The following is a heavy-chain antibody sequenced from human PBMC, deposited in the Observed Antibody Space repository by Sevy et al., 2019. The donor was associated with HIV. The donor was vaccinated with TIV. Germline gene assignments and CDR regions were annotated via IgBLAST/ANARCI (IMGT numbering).Heavy chain of an antibody. D-gene: IGHD3-10*01. J-gene: IGHJ6*02. CDR2: IKSKTDGGTT. CDR1: GFTFSNAW. V-gene: IGHV3-15*01. CDR3: TTDNQLIMVRGVKNYYGMDV. Sequence: GGSLRLSCAASGFTFSNAWMSWVRQAPGKGLEWVGRIKSKTDGGTTDYAAPVKGRFTISRDDSKNTRDLQMNSLKTEDTAVYYCTTDNQLIMVRGVKNYYGMDVWGQGTTVTVSS.